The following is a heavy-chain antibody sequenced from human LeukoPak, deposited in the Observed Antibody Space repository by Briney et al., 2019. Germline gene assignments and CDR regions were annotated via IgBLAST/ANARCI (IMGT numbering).Heavy chain of an antibody. CDR1: GFTFSTYS. CDR2: ISGSGRDI. D-gene: IGHD4-11*01. V-gene: IGHV3-21*01. J-gene: IGHJ4*02. Sequence: PGGSLRLSCAASGFTFSTYSVTWVRQAPGKGLEWVSIISGSGRDIFYADSVKGRFTISRDNAKNSLYLQMNSLRAEDTSVCYCARGDTIVTRHFDYWGQGTLVTVSS. CDR3: ARGDTIVTRHFDY.